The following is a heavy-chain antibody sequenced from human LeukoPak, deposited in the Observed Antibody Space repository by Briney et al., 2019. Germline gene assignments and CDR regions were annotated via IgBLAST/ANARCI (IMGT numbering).Heavy chain of an antibody. CDR2: ISYDGRNK. V-gene: IGHV3-30*18. CDR1: GFSFSSYG. CDR3: AKAAYVGPDIDY. J-gene: IGHJ4*02. D-gene: IGHD3-10*01. Sequence: GGSLRLSCAASGFSFSSYGMHWVRQAPGKGLEWVAVISYDGRNKYYADSVKGRFTISRDNSKNTLYLQMNSLRAEDTAVYYCAKAAYVGPDIDYWGQGTLVTVSS.